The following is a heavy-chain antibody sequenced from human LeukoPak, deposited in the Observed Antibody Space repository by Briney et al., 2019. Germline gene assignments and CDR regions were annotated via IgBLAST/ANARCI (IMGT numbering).Heavy chain of an antibody. V-gene: IGHV3-23*01. Sequence: GGSLRLSCAASGFTFTSYSMNWVRQAPGKGLEWVSTISGGGGSTYYADSVKGRFTISRDNSKNTLYLQVNSLRAEDTAVYYCANDGQAYCGGDCYSGDAFDIWGQGTMVTVSS. CDR2: ISGGGGST. D-gene: IGHD2-21*02. CDR3: ANDGQAYCGGDCYSGDAFDI. J-gene: IGHJ3*02. CDR1: GFTFTSYS.